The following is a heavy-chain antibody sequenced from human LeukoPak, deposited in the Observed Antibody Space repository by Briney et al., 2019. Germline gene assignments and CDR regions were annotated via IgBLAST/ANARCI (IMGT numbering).Heavy chain of an antibody. CDR1: GGSFSGYY. V-gene: IGHV4-34*01. Sequence: SETLSLTCAVYGGSFSGYYWSWIRQPPGKGLEWIGEINHSGSTNYNPSLKSRVTISVDTSKNQFSLKLSSATAADTAVYYCARGLKDYYDSSGYYFDYWGQGTLVTVSS. CDR3: ARGLKDYYDSSGYYFDY. J-gene: IGHJ4*02. D-gene: IGHD3-22*01. CDR2: INHSGST.